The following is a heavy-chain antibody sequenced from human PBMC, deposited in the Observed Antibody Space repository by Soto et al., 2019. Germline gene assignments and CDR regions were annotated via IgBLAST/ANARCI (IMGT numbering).Heavy chain of an antibody. CDR2: INANNGNT. J-gene: IGHJ5*02. CDR1: GYTFTSYG. Sequence: QVHVVQSGAEVKKPGASVMVSCKASGYTFTSYGISWIRQAPGQGLEWMGWINANNGNTDYAQNFQGRVTMTTDTSTSTAYMELRSLRSDDTAVYYCATSYDSGFDPCGQGTLVSVSS. V-gene: IGHV1-18*04. D-gene: IGHD5-12*01. CDR3: ATSYDSGFDP.